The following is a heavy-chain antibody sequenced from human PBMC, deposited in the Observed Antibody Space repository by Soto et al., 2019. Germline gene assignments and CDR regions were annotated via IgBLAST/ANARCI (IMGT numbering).Heavy chain of an antibody. CDR3: AKEPEHDY. J-gene: IGHJ4*02. CDR1: GFTFSSYG. D-gene: IGHD1-26*01. V-gene: IGHV3-30*18. CDR2: ISYDGSNK. Sequence: QVQLVESGGGVVQPGRSLRLSCAASGFTFSSYGMHWVRQAPGKGLEWVAVISYDGSNKYYADSVKGRFTISRDNSKNTLYLQMNSLRAEDTAVYYCAKEPEHDYWGQGTLVTVSS.